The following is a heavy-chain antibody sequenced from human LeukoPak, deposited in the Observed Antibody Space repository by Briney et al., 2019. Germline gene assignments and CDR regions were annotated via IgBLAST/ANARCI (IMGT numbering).Heavy chain of an antibody. CDR2: INTNTGNP. V-gene: IGHV7-4-1*02. CDR1: GYTFTSYA. D-gene: IGHD6-19*01. J-gene: IGHJ5*02. Sequence: ASVKVSCKASGYTFTSYAMNWVRQAPGQGLEWMGWINTNTGNPAYAQGFTGRFVFSLDTSVSTAYLQISSLKAEDTAVYYCAGTVADDWFDPWGQGTLVTVSS. CDR3: AGTVADDWFDP.